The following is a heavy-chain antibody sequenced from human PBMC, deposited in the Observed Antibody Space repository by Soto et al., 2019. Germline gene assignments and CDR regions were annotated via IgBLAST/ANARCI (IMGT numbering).Heavy chain of an antibody. CDR3: AKLGGAAAGTDPPDY. J-gene: IGHJ4*02. CDR1: GFTFSSYG. CDR2: ISYDGSNK. Sequence: QVQLVESGGGVVQPGRSLRLSCVASGFTFSSYGMHWVRQAPGKGLEWVAVISYDGSNKYYADSVKGRFTISRDNSKNTLYLQMNSLRAEDTAVYYCAKLGGAAAGTDPPDYWGQGTLVTVSS. V-gene: IGHV3-30*18. D-gene: IGHD6-13*01.